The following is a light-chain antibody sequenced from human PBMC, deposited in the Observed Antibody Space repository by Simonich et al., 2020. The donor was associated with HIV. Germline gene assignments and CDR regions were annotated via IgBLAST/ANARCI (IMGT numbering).Light chain of an antibody. Sequence: DIVMTQSPDSLAVSLGERATINCKSSQSVLYNSNNKNYIAWYQQKPGQPPKLLMYWASTRESGVPDRFSGSGSGTDFTLTISSLQAEDVAVYYCQQYYSTPWTFGQGTKVE. CDR2: WAS. J-gene: IGKJ1*01. V-gene: IGKV4-1*01. CDR3: QQYYSTPWT. CDR1: QSVLYNSNNKNY.